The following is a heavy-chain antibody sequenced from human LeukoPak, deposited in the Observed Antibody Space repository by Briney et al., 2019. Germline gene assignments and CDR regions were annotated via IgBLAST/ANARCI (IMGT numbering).Heavy chain of an antibody. CDR2: IYYSGST. Sequence: SETLSLTCTVSGGSISSSSYYWGWIRQPPGKGLEWIGSIYYSGSTYYNPSLKSRVTISVDTSKNQFSLKLSSVTAADTAVYYCARQPSTKWLLGTYNWFDPWGQGTLVTVSS. CDR1: GGSISSSSYY. CDR3: ARQPSTKWLLGTYNWFDP. J-gene: IGHJ5*02. V-gene: IGHV4-39*01. D-gene: IGHD2-15*01.